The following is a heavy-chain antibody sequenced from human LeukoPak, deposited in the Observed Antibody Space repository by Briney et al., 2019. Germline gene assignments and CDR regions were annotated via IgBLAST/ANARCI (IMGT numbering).Heavy chain of an antibody. CDR3: ARVRLVVPAATPLDY. CDR1: GFTFSSYW. D-gene: IGHD2-2*01. Sequence: PGGSLRLSCAASGFTFSSYWMHWVRQAPGKGLVWVSRVNTDGSTTNYADSVKGRFTISRDNAKNTLYLQMNSLRAEDTAVYYCARVRLVVPAATPLDYWGQGTLVTVSS. J-gene: IGHJ4*02. CDR2: VNTDGSTT. V-gene: IGHV3-74*01.